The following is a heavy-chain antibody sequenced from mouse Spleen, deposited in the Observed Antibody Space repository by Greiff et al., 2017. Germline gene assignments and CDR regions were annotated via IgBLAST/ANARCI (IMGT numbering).Heavy chain of an antibody. J-gene: IGHJ1*01. Sequence: EVKLVESGGGLVKPGGSLKLSCAASGFTFSSYAMSWVRQTPEKRLEWVAAINSNGGSTYYPDTVKDRFTISRDNAKNTLYLQMSSLRSEDTALYYCARNLYWYFDVWGAGTTVTVSS. CDR2: INSNGGST. CDR1: GFTFSSYA. V-gene: IGHV5-6-2*01. CDR3: ARNLYWYFDV.